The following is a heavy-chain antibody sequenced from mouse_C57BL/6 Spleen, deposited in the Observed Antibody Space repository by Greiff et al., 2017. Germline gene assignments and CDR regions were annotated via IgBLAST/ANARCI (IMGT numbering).Heavy chain of an antibody. J-gene: IGHJ1*03. CDR1: GYTFTDYN. D-gene: IGHD1-1*01. Sequence: EVKLQESGPELVKPGASVKIPCKASGYTFTDYNMDWVKQSHGKSLEWIGDINPNNGGTIYNQKFKGKATLTVDKSSSTAYMELRGLTSEDAAVYYCARDYGSSYRYFDVWGTGTTVTVSS. V-gene: IGHV1-18*01. CDR3: ARDYGSSYRYFDV. CDR2: INPNNGGT.